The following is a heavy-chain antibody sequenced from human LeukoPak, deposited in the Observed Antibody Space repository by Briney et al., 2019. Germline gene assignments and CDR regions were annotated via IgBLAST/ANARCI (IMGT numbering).Heavy chain of an antibody. CDR3: ARDAYGDLGFDY. D-gene: IGHD4-17*01. Sequence: SQTLSLTCTVSGGSLSSGGYYWSWVRQHPGRGVEWVGYIYYSGTTYYNPSLTRRVTISVDTSNNQFSLKLSSVTAADTAVYYCARDAYGDLGFDYWGQGTLVTVSS. CDR1: GGSLSSGGYY. V-gene: IGHV4-31*03. CDR2: IYYSGTT. J-gene: IGHJ4*02.